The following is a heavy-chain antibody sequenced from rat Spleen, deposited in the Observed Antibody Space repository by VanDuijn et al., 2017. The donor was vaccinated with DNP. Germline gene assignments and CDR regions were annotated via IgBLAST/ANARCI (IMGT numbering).Heavy chain of an antibody. CDR1: GFTFSNYG. Sequence: EVQLVESGGGLVQPGRSLKLSCAASGFTFSNYGMAWVRQTPKKGLEWVATIGSTGGSTYYRNSVEGRFSISRDNAKNTLYLQMDSLRSEDTATYYCTTDIDYFHYWGQGVMVIVSS. CDR3: TTDIDYFHY. J-gene: IGHJ2*01. CDR2: IGSTGGST. V-gene: IGHV5-19*01.